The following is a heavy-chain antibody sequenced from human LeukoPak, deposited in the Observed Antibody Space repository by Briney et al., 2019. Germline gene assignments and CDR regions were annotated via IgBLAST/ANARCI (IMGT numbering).Heavy chain of an antibody. CDR2: TYYRSKWHN. CDR3: ARIGGGGRSFDY. V-gene: IGHV6-1*01. CDR1: GDSVSSNSAA. Sequence: SQTLSLTCAISGDSVSSNSAAWNWIRQSPSRGLEWLGRTYYRSKWHNDYAVSVEGRITINPDTSKNQHSLQLDSVTPEDTAVYYCARIGGGGRSFDYWGQGILVTVSS. J-gene: IGHJ4*02. D-gene: IGHD3-16*01.